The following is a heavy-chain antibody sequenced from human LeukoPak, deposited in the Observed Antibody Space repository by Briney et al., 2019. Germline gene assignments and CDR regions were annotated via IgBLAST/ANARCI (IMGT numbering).Heavy chain of an antibody. CDR3: ARMIDNWFDP. CDR1: GYTFTSYG. J-gene: IGHJ5*02. V-gene: IGHV1-69*05. CDR2: IIPIFGTA. Sequence: GASVKVSCKASGYTFTSYGISWVRQAPGQGLEWMGGIIPIFGTANYAQKFQGRVAITTDESTSTAYMELSSLRSEDTAVYYCARMIDNWFDPWGQGTLVTVSS. D-gene: IGHD2-21*01.